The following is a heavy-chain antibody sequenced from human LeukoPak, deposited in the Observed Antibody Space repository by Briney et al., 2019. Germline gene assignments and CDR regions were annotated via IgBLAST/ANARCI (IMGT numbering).Heavy chain of an antibody. CDR1: GGSISSGGYS. J-gene: IGHJ4*02. CDR2: IYHSGST. D-gene: IGHD5-24*01. V-gene: IGHV4-30-2*01. CDR3: ARALSGATMKRDHYFDY. Sequence: PSETLSLTCAVSGGSISSGGYSWSWIRQPPGKGLEWIGYIYHSGSTYYNPSLKSRVTISVDRSKNQLSLKLSSVTAADTAVYYCARALSGATMKRDHYFDYWGQGTLVTVSS.